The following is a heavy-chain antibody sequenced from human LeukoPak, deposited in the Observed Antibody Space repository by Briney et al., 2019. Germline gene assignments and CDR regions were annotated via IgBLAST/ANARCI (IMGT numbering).Heavy chain of an antibody. CDR1: GFTFSRYE. CDR2: IDSSGSVI. Sequence: GGSLRLSCAASGFTFSRYEMNWVRQAPGKGLEWISYIDSSGSVIYYVDSVKGRFTTSRDNAKNSMFLQMNSLRAEDTAVYYCTRDEATTSRGTLPEYWGQGTLVTVSS. J-gene: IGHJ4*02. V-gene: IGHV3-48*03. CDR3: TRDEATTSRGTLPEY. D-gene: IGHD1-14*01.